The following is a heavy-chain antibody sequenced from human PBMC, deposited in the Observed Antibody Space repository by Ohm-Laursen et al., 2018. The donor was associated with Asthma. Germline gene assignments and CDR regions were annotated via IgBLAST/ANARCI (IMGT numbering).Heavy chain of an antibody. CDR1: GFSFSAYA. Sequence: SLRLSCTASGFSFSAYAMHWVRQAPGKGLEWVSTISDSGGNRYIADSVKGRFTISRDNSKNTLYLQMNGLRVEDTAIYYCARTNFLDYWGQGTLVTVSS. V-gene: IGHV3-23*01. J-gene: IGHJ4*02. CDR2: ISDSGGNR. CDR3: ARTNFLDY.